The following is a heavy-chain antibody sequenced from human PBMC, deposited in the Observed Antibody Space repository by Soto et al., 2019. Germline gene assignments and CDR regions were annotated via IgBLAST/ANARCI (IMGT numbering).Heavy chain of an antibody. J-gene: IGHJ4*02. Sequence: QLQLQESGPGLVKPSETLSLSCSVSGDSIRNRNYYWAWIRQPPGKGLEWIVSRYDDASTFYNPSLKRPVTISIDTSKKQLSLKVTSVTAADTAVYYCARGLYLGPSGYYLDFWGQGTLVTVSS. D-gene: IGHD3-22*01. CDR2: RYDDAST. CDR3: ARGLYLGPSGYYLDF. CDR1: GDSIRNRNYY. V-gene: IGHV4-39*01.